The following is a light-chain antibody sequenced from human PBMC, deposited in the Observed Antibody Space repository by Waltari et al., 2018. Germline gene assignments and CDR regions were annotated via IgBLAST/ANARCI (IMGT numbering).Light chain of an antibody. J-gene: IGKJ4*01. Sequence: EIVLTQSPATLSLSPGERATLSCKARQTVSNYLAWDQQKPGQAPRLLISDASNRATGIPARFSGSGSGTDVTLTISSVAPEDFAVYYCQQRGKWVTFGGGTKVEIK. CDR1: QTVSNY. CDR3: QQRGKWVT. CDR2: DAS. V-gene: IGKV3-11*01.